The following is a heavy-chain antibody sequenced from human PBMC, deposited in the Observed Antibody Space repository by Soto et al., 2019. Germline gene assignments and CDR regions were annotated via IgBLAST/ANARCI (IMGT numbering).Heavy chain of an antibody. D-gene: IGHD2-21*02. J-gene: IGHJ3*02. CDR1: GFTFSSYG. Sequence: GGSLRLSCAASGFTFSSYGMHWVRQAPGKGLEWVAVIWHDGSNKYYADSVKGRFTISRDNSKNTLYLQMNSLRAEDTAVYYCARGKDDFDAFDIWGQGTMVTVSS. CDR2: IWHDGSNK. V-gene: IGHV3-30*19. CDR3: ARGKDDFDAFDI.